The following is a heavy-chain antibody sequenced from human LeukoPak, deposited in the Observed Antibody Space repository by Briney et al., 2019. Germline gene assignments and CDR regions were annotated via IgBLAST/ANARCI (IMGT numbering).Heavy chain of an antibody. CDR2: FYSDGNT. V-gene: IGHV3-53*01. D-gene: IGHD3-9*01. J-gene: IGHJ3*02. CDR3: AREPYYDILTGRYDAFDI. Sequence: GGSLRLSCAASGFPVSSYYMSWVRQAPGKGLEWVTVFYSDGNTYYPDSVKGRFTISRDNSTNTLYLQMNSLRAEDTAVYYCAREPYYDILTGRYDAFDIWGQGTMVTVSS. CDR1: GFPVSSYY.